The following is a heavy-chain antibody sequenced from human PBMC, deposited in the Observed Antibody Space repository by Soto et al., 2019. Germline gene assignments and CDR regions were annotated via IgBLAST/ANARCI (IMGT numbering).Heavy chain of an antibody. V-gene: IGHV3-23*01. J-gene: IGHJ4*02. CDR1: GFTFSSYA. CDR3: ARDSTPGDYVTDFDS. D-gene: IGHD4-17*01. Sequence: GGSLRLSCAASGFTFSSYAMSWVRQAPGKGLEWVSAISGSGGSTYYADSVKGRFTISRDNSKNTLYLQMNTLRAEDTAVYYCARDSTPGDYVTDFDSCGQGTLVTVSS. CDR2: ISGSGGST.